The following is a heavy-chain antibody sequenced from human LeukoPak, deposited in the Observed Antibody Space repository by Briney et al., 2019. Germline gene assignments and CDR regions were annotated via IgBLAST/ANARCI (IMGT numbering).Heavy chain of an antibody. CDR2: INPNSGGT. V-gene: IGHV1-2*02. CDR1: GYTFTGYY. CDR3: ARPPGDWYFDL. J-gene: IGHJ2*01. Sequence: ASVKVSCKASGYTFTGYYMHWVRRAPGQGLEWMGWINPNSGGTNYAQKFQGRVTMTRDTSISTAYMELSRLRSDGTAVYYCARPPGDWYFDLWGRGTLVTVSS. D-gene: IGHD3-10*01.